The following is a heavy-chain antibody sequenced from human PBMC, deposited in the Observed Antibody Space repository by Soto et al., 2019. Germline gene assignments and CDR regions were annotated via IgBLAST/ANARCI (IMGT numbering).Heavy chain of an antibody. J-gene: IGHJ6*03. CDR1: RFSFSSYS. V-gene: IGHV3-21*01. Sequence: GGALRLSCAASRFSFSSYSMSLVRQAPGKGLEWVSSISATSADIHYADSVKGRFTISRDNARNSLYLQIHSLRADDTAVYYCARDGVAYTAYYYYLDDWGKGTTVTVSS. CDR3: ARDGVAYTAYYYYLDD. D-gene: IGHD3-3*01. CDR2: ISATSADI.